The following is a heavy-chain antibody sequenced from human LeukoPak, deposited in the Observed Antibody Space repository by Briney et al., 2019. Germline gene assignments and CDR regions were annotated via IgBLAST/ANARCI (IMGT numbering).Heavy chain of an antibody. CDR1: GFTFDDYG. CDR3: AKAQRITMIVVVTAFDY. J-gene: IGHJ4*02. V-gene: IGHV3-20*04. CDR2: INWNGGST. D-gene: IGHD3-22*01. Sequence: GGSLRLSCAASGFTFDDYGMSWVRQAPGKGLEWVSGINWNGGSTGYADSVKGRFTISRDNAKNSLYLQMNSLRAEDTALYYCAKAQRITMIVVVTAFDYWGQGTLVTVSS.